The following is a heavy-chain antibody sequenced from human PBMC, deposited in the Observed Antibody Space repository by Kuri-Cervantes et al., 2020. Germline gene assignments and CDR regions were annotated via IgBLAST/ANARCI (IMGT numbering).Heavy chain of an antibody. D-gene: IGHD1-1*01. J-gene: IGHJ4*02. CDR1: GFTFDDFS. CDR2: ITWDGGNT. Sequence: GESLKISCAASGFTFDDFSMHWVRQAPGKGPEWVSLITWDGGNTYYADSVKGRFTISRDNSRNSLYLEMNSLKTEDTAFYYCAKDKGFNWNDGGGYFDYWGQGTLVTVSS. CDR3: AKDKGFNWNDGGGYFDY. V-gene: IGHV3-43*01.